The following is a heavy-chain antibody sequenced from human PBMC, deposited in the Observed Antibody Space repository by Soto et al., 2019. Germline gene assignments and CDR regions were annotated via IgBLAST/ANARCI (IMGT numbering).Heavy chain of an antibody. D-gene: IGHD6-19*01. Sequence: QMQLVVSGGGVVQPGGSLRLSCAASGFTFNYYPMHWVRQAPGKGLEWVAVVSFDGSNKYYADSVKGRFTISKDNSKNTLYLQMNSLRREDTAVYYCARLPGPLVAVLYIYPLDGREAMSDVDVWGQGTTVTVSS. CDR2: VSFDGSNK. J-gene: IGHJ6*02. V-gene: IGHV3-30-3*01. CDR1: GFTFNYYP. CDR3: ARLPGPLVAVLYIYPLDGREAMSDVDV.